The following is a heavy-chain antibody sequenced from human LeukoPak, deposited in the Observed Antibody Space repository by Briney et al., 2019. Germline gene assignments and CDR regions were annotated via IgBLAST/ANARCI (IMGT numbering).Heavy chain of an antibody. D-gene: IGHD3/OR15-3a*01. CDR2: INHSGST. J-gene: IGHJ3*02. Sequence: PSETLSLTCAVYGGSFSGYYWSWIRQPPGKGLEWIGEINHSGSTNYNPSLKSRVTISVDTSKNQFSLKLSSVTAADTAVYYCAADWVEDAFDIWGQETMVTVSS. CDR1: GGSFSGYY. CDR3: AADWVEDAFDI. V-gene: IGHV4-34*01.